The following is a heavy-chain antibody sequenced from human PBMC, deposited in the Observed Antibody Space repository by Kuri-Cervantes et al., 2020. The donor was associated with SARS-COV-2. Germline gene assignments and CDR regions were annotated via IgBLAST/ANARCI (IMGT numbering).Heavy chain of an antibody. CDR3: ARGPRYSSSWYQTLDY. CDR1: GGSFSDNH. V-gene: IGHV4-34*01. Sequence: SETLSLTCTVFGGSFSDNHWSWIRQAPGKGLEWVAEITQSGSTNYNPSLKSRVTISLDTSKNQFSLKLTSLTAADTAVYYCARGPRYSSSWYQTLDYWGQGTLVTVSS. CDR2: ITQSGST. J-gene: IGHJ4*02. D-gene: IGHD6-13*01.